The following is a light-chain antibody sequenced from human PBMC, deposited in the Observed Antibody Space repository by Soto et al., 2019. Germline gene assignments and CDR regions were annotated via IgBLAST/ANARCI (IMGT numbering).Light chain of an antibody. CDR3: CSHAGRGSVV. V-gene: IGLV2-23*02. Sequence: QSVLAQPASVSGSPGQSITISCTGTSTDIGRYNLVSWYQQYPGKAPKLVIYDVTKRPSGVSDRFSASKSGYTASLTISGLQAEDEDDYYCCSHAGRGSVVFGGGTKLTVL. CDR1: STDIGRYNL. J-gene: IGLJ2*01. CDR2: DVT.